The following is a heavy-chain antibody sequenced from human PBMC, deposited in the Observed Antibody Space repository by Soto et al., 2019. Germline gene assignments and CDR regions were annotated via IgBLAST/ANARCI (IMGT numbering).Heavy chain of an antibody. CDR2: ISAYNGNT. V-gene: IGHV1-18*01. CDR3: VRTSGYSYGGGY. CDR1: GYTFTSYG. Sequence: QVQLVQSGAEVKKPGASVKVSCKASGYTFTSYGISWVRQAPGQGLEWMGWISAYNGNTNYAQKLQGRVTMTTDTSTRTACMELRSVRSDGTAVYYCVRTSGYSYGGGYWGQGTLVTVSS. D-gene: IGHD5-18*01. J-gene: IGHJ4*02.